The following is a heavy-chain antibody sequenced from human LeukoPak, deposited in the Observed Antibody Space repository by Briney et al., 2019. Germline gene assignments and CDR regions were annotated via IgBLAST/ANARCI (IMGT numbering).Heavy chain of an antibody. J-gene: IGHJ4*02. CDR3: ARDLICGGDCYYFDY. CDR1: GGSISRGGYY. Sequence: RPSETLSLTCTVSGGSISRGGYYWRWIRQHPGKGLEWIGYIYYSGSTYYNPSLKSRVTISVDTSKNQFSLKLSSVTAADTAVYYCARDLICGGDCYYFDYWGQGTLVTVSS. V-gene: IGHV4-31*03. D-gene: IGHD2-21*02. CDR2: IYYSGST.